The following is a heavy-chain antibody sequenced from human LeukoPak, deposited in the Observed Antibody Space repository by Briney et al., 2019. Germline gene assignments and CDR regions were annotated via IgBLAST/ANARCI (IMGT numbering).Heavy chain of an antibody. CDR3: ARGPEDYYSAMDV. CDR1: GYTFTSDY. CDR2: INPSGST. Sequence: ASVNVSCTAPGYTFTSDYIHWVRQAPGQGLEWMGIINPSGSTNYAQNFQGRGTMTRDTSTSTVFMELSSLRSEDTAVYYCARGPEDYYSAMDVWGQGTTVTVSS. V-gene: IGHV1-46*01. J-gene: IGHJ6*02.